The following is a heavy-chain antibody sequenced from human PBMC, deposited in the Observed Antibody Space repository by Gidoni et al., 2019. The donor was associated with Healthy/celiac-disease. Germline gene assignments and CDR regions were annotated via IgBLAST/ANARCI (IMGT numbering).Heavy chain of an antibody. V-gene: IGHV3-30*18. CDR3: ANGALWLGANQFDY. J-gene: IGHJ4*02. D-gene: IGHD3-10*01. CDR2: ISYDGSNK. CDR1: GFTFSSYG. Sequence: QVQLVESGGGVVQPGRSLRLSCAASGFTFSSYGMHWVGQAPGKGLEWVAVISYDGSNKYYADSVKGRFTISRDNSKNTLYLQMNSLRAEDTAVYYCANGALWLGANQFDYWGQGTLVTVSS.